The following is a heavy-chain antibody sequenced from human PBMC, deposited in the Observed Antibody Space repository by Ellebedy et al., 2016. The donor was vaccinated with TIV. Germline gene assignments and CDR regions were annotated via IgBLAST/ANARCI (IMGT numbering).Heavy chain of an antibody. V-gene: IGHV3-7*01. CDR2: IRQEGDEI. D-gene: IGHD4-17*01. Sequence: LSLTCAASGFNFRSYWMTWVRQAPGKGLEWVAKIRQEGDEIYYVESVKGRFTISRDNAKNSLFLQMNSLRVEDTAVYYCARRASYGDYAVQVNPWFDPWGQGTLVTVSS. CDR1: GFNFRSYW. CDR3: ARRASYGDYAVQVNPWFDP. J-gene: IGHJ5*02.